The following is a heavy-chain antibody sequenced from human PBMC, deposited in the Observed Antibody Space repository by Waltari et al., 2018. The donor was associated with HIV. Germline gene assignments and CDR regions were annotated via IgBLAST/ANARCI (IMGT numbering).Heavy chain of an antibody. V-gene: IGHV4-38-2*01. D-gene: IGHD2-2*01. CDR3: ARAEVVPALFDL. CDR1: GSSMNSDYN. Sequence: QVQLQESGPGLLKPSETLSLTCVVSGSSMNSDYNWGWIRQPPGKGLEWIGSVYRTGGTLHNASLNGRVTISIDTSKSHFSLKLSSVTAADTAVYYCARAEVVPALFDLWGRGTLVTVSS. J-gene: IGHJ2*01. CDR2: VYRTGGT.